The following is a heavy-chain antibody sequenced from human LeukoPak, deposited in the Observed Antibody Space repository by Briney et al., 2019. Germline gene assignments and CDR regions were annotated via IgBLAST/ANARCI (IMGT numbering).Heavy chain of an antibody. CDR2: ISHDGGNK. Sequence: GGSLRLSCAASGFTFSSYGMHWVRQAPGKGLEWVAVISHDGGNKYYADSVKGRFTISRDNSKNTLYLQMNSLRAEDTAVYYCARVVVSSSSDYFDYWGQGTLVTVSS. J-gene: IGHJ4*02. CDR1: GFTFSSYG. D-gene: IGHD6-6*01. V-gene: IGHV3-30*03. CDR3: ARVVVSSSSDYFDY.